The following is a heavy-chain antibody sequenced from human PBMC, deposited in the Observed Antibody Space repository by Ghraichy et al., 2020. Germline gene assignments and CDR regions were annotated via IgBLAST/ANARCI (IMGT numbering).Heavy chain of an antibody. CDR1: GFTFNSYA. Sequence: GESLNISCAASGFTFNSYAMSWVRQAPGKGLEWVSTINEHGRAKYYAASVKGRFTISRDNSRDTLFLQVNSLRFDDTAVYYCAKEGRPYSGGGYFDLWGRGTLVTVSS. D-gene: IGHD5-18*01. CDR2: INEHGRAK. CDR3: AKEGRPYSGGGYFDL. V-gene: IGHV3-23*01. J-gene: IGHJ2*01.